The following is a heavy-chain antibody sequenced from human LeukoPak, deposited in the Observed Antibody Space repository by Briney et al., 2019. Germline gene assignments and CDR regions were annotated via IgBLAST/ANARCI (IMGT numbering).Heavy chain of an antibody. CDR3: ARDRYSSGWLWDY. J-gene: IGHJ4*02. CDR1: GFTFSSYS. V-gene: IGHV3-21*01. D-gene: IGHD6-19*01. Sequence: PGGSLRLSCAASGFTFSSYSMNWVRQAPGKGLEWVSSISSSSSYIYYADSVKGRFTISRDNAKNSLYLQMNSLRAEDTAVYYCARDRYSSGWLWDYWGQGTLVTVSS. CDR2: ISSSSSYI.